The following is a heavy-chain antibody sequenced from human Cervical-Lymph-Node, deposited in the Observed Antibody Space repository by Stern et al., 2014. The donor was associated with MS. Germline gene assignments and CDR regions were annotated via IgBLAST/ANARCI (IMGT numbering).Heavy chain of an antibody. Sequence: QVQLVQSGAEVKKPGSSVKVSCKASGGTFNSYVISWVRQAPGQGLEWLGGFATLFSTTHYAQKLQGRVTITADESRSTTYMELTSLRSDDTAVYYCARGGIGSSRLYYHFYGMDVWGQGTTVTVSS. CDR1: GGTFNSYV. CDR3: ARGGIGSSRLYYHFYGMDV. CDR2: FATLFSTT. V-gene: IGHV1-69*12. J-gene: IGHJ6*02. D-gene: IGHD6-6*01.